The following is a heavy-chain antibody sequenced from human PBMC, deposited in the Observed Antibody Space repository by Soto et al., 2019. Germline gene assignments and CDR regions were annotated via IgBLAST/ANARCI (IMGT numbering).Heavy chain of an antibody. CDR2: IYYSGST. CDR1: GGSISSYY. D-gene: IGHD2-2*01. CDR3: AREHYAHCSVDY. V-gene: IGHV4-59*01. J-gene: IGHJ4*02. Sequence: QVQLQESGPGLVKPSETLSLTCTVSGGSISSYYWSWIRQPPGKGLEWIGYIYYSGSTNYNPSLKSRVAISIDTSKNQFSLKLSSVTAADTAVYYCAREHYAHCSVDYWGQGTLVTVSS.